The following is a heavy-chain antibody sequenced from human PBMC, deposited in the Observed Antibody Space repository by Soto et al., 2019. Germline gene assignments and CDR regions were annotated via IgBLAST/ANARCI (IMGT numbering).Heavy chain of an antibody. CDR2: INHSGST. D-gene: IGHD3-10*01. CDR3: AREYYYGSGSKIYYYYYGMDV. V-gene: IGHV4-34*01. J-gene: IGHJ6*02. Sequence: SETLSLTCAVYGGSFSGYYWSWIRQPPGKGLEWIGEINHSGSTNYNPSLKSRVTISVDTSKNQFSLKLSSVTAADTAVYYCAREYYYGSGSKIYYYYYGMDVWGQGTTATVSS. CDR1: GGSFSGYY.